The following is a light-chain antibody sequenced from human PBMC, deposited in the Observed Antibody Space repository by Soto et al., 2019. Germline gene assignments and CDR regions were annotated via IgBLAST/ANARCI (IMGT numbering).Light chain of an antibody. CDR1: QSINNW. V-gene: IGKV1-5*03. Sequence: DIQMTQSPSTLSASVGDRVTITCRASQSINNWLAWYQQKPGKAHKLLIYEASSLLSGVPSRFSGSGAGTEFTHTNSSLQPDDFAAYYCQQYDSDSSTFGQGTKLDI. J-gene: IGKJ2*01. CDR2: EAS. CDR3: QQYDSDSST.